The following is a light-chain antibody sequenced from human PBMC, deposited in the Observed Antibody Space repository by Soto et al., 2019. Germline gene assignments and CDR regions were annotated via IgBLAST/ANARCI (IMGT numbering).Light chain of an antibody. Sequence: QSALTQPRSVSGSPGQSVTISCTGTSSDVGGYNYVSWYQQHPGKAPKRMIYGVSKLPSGFPDRFSGSKSGTTASLTISGLQADDEADYYCCSYAGSYTVVFGGGTKLTVL. CDR2: GVS. CDR1: SSDVGGYNY. J-gene: IGLJ2*01. CDR3: CSYAGSYTVV. V-gene: IGLV2-11*01.